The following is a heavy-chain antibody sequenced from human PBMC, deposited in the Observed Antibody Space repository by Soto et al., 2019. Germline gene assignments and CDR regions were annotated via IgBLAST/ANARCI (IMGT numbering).Heavy chain of an antibody. J-gene: IGHJ5*02. V-gene: IGHV1-3*01. CDR1: GYPFTAAT. D-gene: IGHD2-21*02. CDR3: AALCGYDCYSSDR. CDR2: INSGNGNT. Sequence: QVQLGQSGAEVKKPGASVKVSCKASGYPFTAATIHWVRQAPGRRREWVWWINSGNGNTKYSQKFQGRVTITSGTSASTAYMEMSILRSEDTAVYSCAALCGYDCYSSDRWCQGNLVSVSS.